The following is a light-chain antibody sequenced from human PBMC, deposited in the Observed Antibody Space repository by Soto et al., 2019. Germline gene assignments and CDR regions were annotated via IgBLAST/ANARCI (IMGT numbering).Light chain of an antibody. J-gene: IGKJ4*01. CDR2: GAF. CDR3: QQYKNWPPLT. CDR1: QSVSYN. Sequence: EIVRTQSPATLSVSPGERATLSCRASQSVSYNLAWYQQKPGQGPRLLIYGAFIRATGIPARFSGSGSGTEVTLTISSLQSEDFAVYYCQQYKNWPPLTFGGGTKVEIK. V-gene: IGKV3-15*01.